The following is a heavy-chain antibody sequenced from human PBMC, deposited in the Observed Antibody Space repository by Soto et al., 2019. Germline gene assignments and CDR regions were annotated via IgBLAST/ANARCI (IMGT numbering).Heavy chain of an antibody. Sequence: ASVKVSCKASGYTFTNYGISWVRQAPGQGLEWMGWISHWGKTNYAQKLQGRVTMTTDTSASTAFMELRSLRSDDTAMYFCARDLDGSGSYYTDYWGQGTLVTVSS. CDR3: ARDLDGSGSYYTDY. CDR1: GYTFTNYG. J-gene: IGHJ4*02. D-gene: IGHD3-10*01. CDR2: ISHWGKT. V-gene: IGHV1-18*01.